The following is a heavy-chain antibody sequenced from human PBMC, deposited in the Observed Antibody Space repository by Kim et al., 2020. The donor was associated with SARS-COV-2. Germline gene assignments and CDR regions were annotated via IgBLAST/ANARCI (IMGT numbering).Heavy chain of an antibody. V-gene: IGHV3-30*04. D-gene: IGHD6-13*01. CDR2: ISYDGSNK. Sequence: GGSLRLSCAASGFTFSSYAMHWVRQAPGKGLEWVAVISYDGSNKYYADSVKGRFTISRDNSKNTLYLQMNSLRAEDTAVYYCARGQSSSWYRSYFDYWGRGTLVTVSS. J-gene: IGHJ4*02. CDR3: ARGQSSSWYRSYFDY. CDR1: GFTFSSYA.